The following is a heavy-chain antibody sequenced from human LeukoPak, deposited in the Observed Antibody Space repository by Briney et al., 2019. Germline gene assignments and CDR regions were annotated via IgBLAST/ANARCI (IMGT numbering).Heavy chain of an antibody. V-gene: IGHV3-7*03. Sequence: GGSLRLSCAASGFTFSNYWMSWVRPAPGKGLEWVANIKEDGTEKYYVDSVKGRFTISRDNAKNSLYLQMNSLRAEDTAVYYCAKDPEQWLVPPFDYWGQGTLVTVSS. CDR1: GFTFSNYW. CDR3: AKDPEQWLVPPFDY. D-gene: IGHD6-19*01. CDR2: IKEDGTEK. J-gene: IGHJ4*02.